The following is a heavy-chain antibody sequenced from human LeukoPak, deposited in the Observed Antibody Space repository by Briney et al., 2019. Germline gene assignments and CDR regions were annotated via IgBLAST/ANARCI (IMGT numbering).Heavy chain of an antibody. Sequence: ASVKVSCKASGGTFSSYAISWVRQAPGQGLEWMGGIIPIFGTANYAQKFQGRVTITADESTSTAYMELSSLRSEDTAVYYCGGGGHDYSDYWGQGTLVTVSS. D-gene: IGHD3-16*01. J-gene: IGHJ4*02. CDR2: IIPIFGTA. CDR1: GGTFSSYA. CDR3: GGGGHDYSDY. V-gene: IGHV1-69*13.